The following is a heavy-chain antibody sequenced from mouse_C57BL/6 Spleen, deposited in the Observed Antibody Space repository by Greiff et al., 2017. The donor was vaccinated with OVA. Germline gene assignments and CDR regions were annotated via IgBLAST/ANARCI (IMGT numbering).Heavy chain of an antibody. J-gene: IGHJ4*01. Sequence: EVQLQESGGGLVQPGGSLSLSCAASGFTFTDYYMSWVRQPPGKALEWLGFIRNKANGYTTEYSASVKGRFTISRDNSQSILYLQMNALRAEDSATYYCARSDSSGYDYYAMDYWGQGTSVTVSS. CDR1: GFTFTDYY. CDR3: ARSDSSGYDYYAMDY. CDR2: IRNKANGYTT. D-gene: IGHD3-2*02. V-gene: IGHV7-3*01.